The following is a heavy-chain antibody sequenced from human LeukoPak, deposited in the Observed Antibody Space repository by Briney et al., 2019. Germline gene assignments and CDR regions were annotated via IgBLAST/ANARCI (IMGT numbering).Heavy chain of an antibody. V-gene: IGHV4-39*07. CDR3: ARDRVIAAAGAFDY. Sequence: SETLSLTCTVSGGSISSYYWGWIRQPPGKGLEWIGSIYYSWNTYYNPSLKSRVTISVDTSKNQFSLKLSSVTAADTAVYYCARDRVIAAAGAFDYWGQGTLVTVSS. D-gene: IGHD6-13*01. CDR2: IYYSWNT. CDR1: GGSISSYY. J-gene: IGHJ4*02.